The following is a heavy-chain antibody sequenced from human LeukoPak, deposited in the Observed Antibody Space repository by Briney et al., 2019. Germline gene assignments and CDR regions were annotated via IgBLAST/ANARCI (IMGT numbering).Heavy chain of an antibody. CDR1: GFTFSDYY. Sequence: SGGSLRLSCAASGFTFSDYYMSWIRQAPGKGLEWVSYISSSGSTIYYADSVKGRFTISRDNAKNSLYLQMNSLRAEDTAVYYCARWLFNGDYFDYWGQGTLVTVSS. CDR2: ISSSGSTI. D-gene: IGHD3-22*01. CDR3: ARWLFNGDYFDY. J-gene: IGHJ4*02. V-gene: IGHV3-11*01.